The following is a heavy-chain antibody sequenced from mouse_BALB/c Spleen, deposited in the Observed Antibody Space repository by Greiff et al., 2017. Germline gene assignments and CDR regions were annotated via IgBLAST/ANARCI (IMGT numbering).Heavy chain of an antibody. V-gene: IGHV5-6-4*01. J-gene: IGHJ3*01. Sequence: EVQLVESGGGLVKPGGSLKLSCAASGFTFSSYTMSWVRQTPEKRLEWVATISSGGSYTYYPDSVKGRFTISRDNAKNTLYLQMSSLKSEDTAMYYCTRVGDYDEAWFAYWGQGTLVTVSA. CDR3: TRVGDYDEAWFAY. CDR1: GFTFSSYT. CDR2: ISSGGSYT. D-gene: IGHD2-4*01.